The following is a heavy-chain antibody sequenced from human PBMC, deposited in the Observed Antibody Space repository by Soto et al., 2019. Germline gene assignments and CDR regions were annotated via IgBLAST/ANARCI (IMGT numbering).Heavy chain of an antibody. D-gene: IGHD3-3*01. Sequence: VASVKISCKASGYTFTSYYMHWVRQAPGQGLEWMGIINPSGGSTSYAQKFQGRVTMTRDTSTSTVYMELSSLRSEDTAVYYCAISTRGLFGVVNSSPIYYGMDVWGQGTTVTV. CDR1: GYTFTSYY. CDR2: INPSGGST. CDR3: AISTRGLFGVVNSSPIYYGMDV. J-gene: IGHJ6*02. V-gene: IGHV1-46*01.